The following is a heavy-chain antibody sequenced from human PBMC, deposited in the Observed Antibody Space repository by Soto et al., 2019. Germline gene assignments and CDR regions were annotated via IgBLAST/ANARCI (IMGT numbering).Heavy chain of an antibody. J-gene: IGHJ6*02. D-gene: IGHD3-22*01. CDR2: ISSSGSTI. Sequence: QVQLVESGGGLVKPGWSLRLSCAASGFTFSDYYMSWIRQAPGKGLEWVSHISSSGSTIYYADSVKGRFTISRDNAKNSLYLQMNSLRAEDTAVYYCARQKAWTGEWLSLYAPGMDVWGQGTTVTVSS. CDR1: GFTFSDYY. V-gene: IGHV3-11*01. CDR3: ARQKAWTGEWLSLYAPGMDV.